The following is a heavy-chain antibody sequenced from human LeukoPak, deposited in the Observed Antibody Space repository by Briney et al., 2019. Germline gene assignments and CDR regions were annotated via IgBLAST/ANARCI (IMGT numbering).Heavy chain of an antibody. Sequence: GGSLRLSCAASGFTFSSYGMHWVRQAPGKGLEWVAFIRYDGSNKYYADSVKDRFTISRDNSKNTLYLQMNSLRAEDTAVYYCAKDTMRTTYYFGYWGQGTLVTVSS. CDR1: GFTFSSYG. V-gene: IGHV3-30*02. CDR3: AKDTMRTTYYFGY. J-gene: IGHJ4*02. CDR2: IRYDGSNK. D-gene: IGHD4-11*01.